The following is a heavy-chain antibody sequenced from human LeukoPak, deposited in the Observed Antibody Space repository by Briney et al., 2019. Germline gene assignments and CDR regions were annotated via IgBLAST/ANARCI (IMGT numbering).Heavy chain of an antibody. CDR2: IYTSGST. CDR3: ARGPTMIVVDRAFDI. D-gene: IGHD3-22*01. Sequence: PSETLSLTCTVSGGSISSYYWSWIRQPPGKGLEWIGYIYTSGSTNYNPSLKSRVTISVDTSKNQFSLKLSSVIAADTAVYYCARGPTMIVVDRAFDIWGQGTMVTVSS. J-gene: IGHJ3*02. V-gene: IGHV4-4*09. CDR1: GGSISSYY.